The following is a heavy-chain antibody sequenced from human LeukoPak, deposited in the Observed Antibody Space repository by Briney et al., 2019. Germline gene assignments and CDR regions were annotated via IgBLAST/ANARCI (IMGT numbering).Heavy chain of an antibody. Sequence: PGGSLRLSCAASGFTFSSYAMSWVRQAPGKGLEWVSAISGSGGSTYYADSVKGRFTISRDNSKNSLYLQMNSLRAEDTAVYYCARDGDSSGWYEVDYWGQGTLVTVSS. V-gene: IGHV3-23*01. CDR2: ISGSGGST. CDR1: GFTFSSYA. D-gene: IGHD6-19*01. CDR3: ARDGDSSGWYEVDY. J-gene: IGHJ4*02.